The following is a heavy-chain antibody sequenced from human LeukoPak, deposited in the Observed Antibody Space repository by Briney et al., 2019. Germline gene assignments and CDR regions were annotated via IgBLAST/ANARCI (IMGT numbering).Heavy chain of an antibody. V-gene: IGHV5-51*01. Sequence: GESLKISCKGSGYRFTGYWIGWVRQLPGKALEWMGIIYHDDSDTRYSPSFQGQVTISADKSIRTAYLQWSSLKASDTAMYYCARKSYTGYDSPDYFDYWGQGTLVTVSS. CDR3: ARKSYTGYDSPDYFDY. CDR1: GYRFTGYW. D-gene: IGHD5-12*01. J-gene: IGHJ4*02. CDR2: IYHDDSDT.